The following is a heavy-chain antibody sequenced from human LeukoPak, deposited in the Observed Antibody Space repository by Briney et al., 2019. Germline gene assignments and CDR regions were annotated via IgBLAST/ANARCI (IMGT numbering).Heavy chain of an antibody. CDR2: ISGTTSGT. J-gene: IGHJ6*02. D-gene: IGHD1-14*01. Sequence: GGSLRLSCAVSGFTFSSYAMSWVRQAPGKGLEWVSGISGTTSGTYYADSVKGRFTISRDNSKNTLFLQVNSLRAEDTAVYYCAKVRTYFYHGLDVWGQGTTVTVSS. CDR3: AKVRTYFYHGLDV. V-gene: IGHV3-23*01. CDR1: GFTFSSYA.